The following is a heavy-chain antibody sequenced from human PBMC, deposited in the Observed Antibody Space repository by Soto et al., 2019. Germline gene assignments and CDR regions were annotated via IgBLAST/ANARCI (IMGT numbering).Heavy chain of an antibody. V-gene: IGHV3-7*05. CDR1: GFTFSNYW. CDR3: ARVRYYHDVSGYRWFDP. J-gene: IGHJ5*02. Sequence: EVQLVESGGGLVQPGGSLRLSCVASGFTFSNYWMTWVLQAPGKGLWWVPNIKQDGSVKWYVDSVKARLTVSRDNGENKLYLQMNSLRAEDTAVYYCARVRYYHDVSGYRWFDPWGQGTLVTVSS. D-gene: IGHD3-22*01. CDR2: IKQDGSVK.